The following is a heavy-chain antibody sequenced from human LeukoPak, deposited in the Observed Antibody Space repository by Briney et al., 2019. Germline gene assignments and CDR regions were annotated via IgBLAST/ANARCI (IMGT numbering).Heavy chain of an antibody. CDR3: ARRTYCPGSFDI. J-gene: IGHJ3*02. D-gene: IGHD2-15*01. V-gene: IGHV3-23*01. Sequence: GLLRLSCAASGFTFSSYAMSWVRQAPGKGLEWVSAISGSGGSTYYADSVKGRFTISRDNSKNTLYLQMNSLRAEDTAVYYCARRTYCPGSFDIWGQGTMVTVSS. CDR2: ISGSGGST. CDR1: GFTFSSYA.